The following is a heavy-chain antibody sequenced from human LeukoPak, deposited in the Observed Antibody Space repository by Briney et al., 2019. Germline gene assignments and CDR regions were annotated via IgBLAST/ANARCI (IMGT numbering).Heavy chain of an antibody. CDR2: IIPILGIA. D-gene: IGHD6-19*01. J-gene: IGHJ4*02. CDR3: ARDGIAVAGTFDY. CDR1: GGTFSSYA. Sequence: SVKVSCRASGGTFSSYAISWVRQAPGQGLEWMGRIIPILGIANYAQKFQGRVTITADKSTSTAYMELSSLRSEDTAVYYCARDGIAVAGTFDYWGQGTLVTVSS. V-gene: IGHV1-69*04.